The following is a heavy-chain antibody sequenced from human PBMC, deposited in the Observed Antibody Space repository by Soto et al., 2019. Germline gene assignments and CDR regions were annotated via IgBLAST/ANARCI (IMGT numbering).Heavy chain of an antibody. CDR3: ARSQWLLVAFDI. D-gene: IGHD6-19*01. V-gene: IGHV1-69*13. J-gene: IGHJ3*02. CDR1: GGTFSSYA. CDR2: IIPIFGTA. Sequence: ASVKVSCKASGGTFSSYAISWVRQAPGQGLEWMGGIIPIFGTANYAQKFQGRVTITADESTSTAYMELSSLRSEDTAVYYCARSQWLLVAFDIWGQGTMVTVSS.